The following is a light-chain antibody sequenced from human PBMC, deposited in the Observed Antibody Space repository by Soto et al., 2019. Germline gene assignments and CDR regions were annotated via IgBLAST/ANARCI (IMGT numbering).Light chain of an antibody. V-gene: IGKV3-20*01. CDR1: QSVSTTY. Sequence: EVVLTQSPGTLSLSPGERATLSCRASQSVSTTYLAWYQQKPGQSPRLLMYSTSSRATGIPDRFSGSGSGTDFTLTISRLEPEDFVVYYCQQYGRSPNTFGQGTKLEI. CDR2: STS. CDR3: QQYGRSPNT. J-gene: IGKJ2*01.